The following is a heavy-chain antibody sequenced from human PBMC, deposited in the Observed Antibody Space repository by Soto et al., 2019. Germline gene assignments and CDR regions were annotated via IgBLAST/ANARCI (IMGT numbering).Heavy chain of an antibody. J-gene: IGHJ5*02. V-gene: IGHV4-31*02. Sequence: PSETLSLTCTVSGGSISSGGYYWSWIRQHPGKGLEWIGYIYYSGSTYYNPSLKSRVTISVDTSKNQFSLKLSSVTAADTAVYYCAREKVVVPAATNWFDPWGRGTLVTVSS. CDR3: AREKVVVPAATNWFDP. D-gene: IGHD2-2*01. CDR1: GGSISSGGYY. CDR2: IYYSGST.